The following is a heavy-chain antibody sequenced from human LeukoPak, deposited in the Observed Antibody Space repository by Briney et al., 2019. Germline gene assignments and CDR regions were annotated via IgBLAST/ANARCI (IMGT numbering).Heavy chain of an antibody. CDR2: VWPDGSIK. J-gene: IGHJ4*02. V-gene: IGHV3-33*01. CDR1: GFTFINDG. Sequence: GGSLRLSCAAPGFTFINDGMHWGRQAPGRGRGWVDVVWPDGSIKYYADPVKGRFTIYRDNSKNTLYLQLNGLRADDSAVYYCARHNNDWGWDCWGQGAHVTVSS. CDR3: ARHNNDWGWDC. D-gene: IGHD2-8*02.